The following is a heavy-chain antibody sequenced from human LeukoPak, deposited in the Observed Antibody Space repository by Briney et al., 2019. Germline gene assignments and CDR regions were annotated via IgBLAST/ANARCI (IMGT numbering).Heavy chain of an antibody. CDR3: ARGGYSGYDFLFDY. V-gene: IGHV4-59*01. CDR2: IYYSGST. CDR1: GVSISSYY. Sequence: PSETLSLTCTVSGVSISSYYWSWIRQPPGKGLEWIGYIYYSGSTNYNPSLKSRVTISVDTSKNQFSLKLSSVTAADTAVYYCARGGYSGYDFLFDYWGQGTLVTVSS. D-gene: IGHD5-12*01. J-gene: IGHJ4*02.